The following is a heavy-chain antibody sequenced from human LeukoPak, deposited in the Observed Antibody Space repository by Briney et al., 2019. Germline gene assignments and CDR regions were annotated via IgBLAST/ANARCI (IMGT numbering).Heavy chain of an antibody. CDR3: ARALRTGGLDY. CDR2: IYYSGST. V-gene: IGHV4-59*01. Sequence: SETLSLTCTVSGGSISSYYWSWIRQPPGKGLEWIGYIYYSGSTNYNPSLKSRVTISVDTSKNQFSLKLSSVTAADTAVYYCARALRTGGLDYWGQGTLVTVSS. CDR1: GGSISSYY. D-gene: IGHD7-27*01. J-gene: IGHJ4*02.